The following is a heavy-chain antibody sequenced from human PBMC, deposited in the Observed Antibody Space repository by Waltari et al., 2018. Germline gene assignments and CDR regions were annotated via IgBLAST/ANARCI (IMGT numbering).Heavy chain of an antibody. J-gene: IGHJ6*02. CDR2: IIPIFGTA. D-gene: IGHD3-10*01. V-gene: IGHV1-69*01. CDR3: ARVPDMVRGVSLHGMDV. CDR1: GGTFRSYA. Sequence: QVQLVQSGAEVKKPASSVKFSCKASGGTFRSYAISWVRQATRQGLEWMGGIIPIFGTANYAQKFQGRVTITADESTSTAYMELSSLRSEDTAVYYCARVPDMVRGVSLHGMDVWGQGTTVTVSS.